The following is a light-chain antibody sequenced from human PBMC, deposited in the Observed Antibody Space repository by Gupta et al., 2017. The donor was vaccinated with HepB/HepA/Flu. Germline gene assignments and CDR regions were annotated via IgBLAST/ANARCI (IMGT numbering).Light chain of an antibody. CDR1: QSISSY. Sequence: DIQMTQSPSSLSASVGDRVTITCQASQSISSYLNWYQQKPGKAPKLLIYAASSLQSGVPSRFSGSGSGTDLTLTISRLQPEDFATYYCLQSDSTPPTSGGGTRVEMK. J-gene: IGKJ4*01. CDR3: LQSDSTPPT. V-gene: IGKV1-39*01. CDR2: AAS.